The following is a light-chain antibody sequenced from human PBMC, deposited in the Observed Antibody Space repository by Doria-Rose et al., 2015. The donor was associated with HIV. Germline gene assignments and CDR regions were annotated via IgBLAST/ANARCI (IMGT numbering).Light chain of an antibody. Sequence: TQSPGTLSLSTGERANLSCRASQSLSSSYLAWYQQTPGQAPSLLSYDGSTRATGIPDRFSASGSGTDFTLTINRLEPEDFALYYCHQYGTSWTFGQGTKVEI. J-gene: IGKJ1*01. CDR1: QSLSSSY. V-gene: IGKV3-20*01. CDR2: DGS. CDR3: HQYGTSWT.